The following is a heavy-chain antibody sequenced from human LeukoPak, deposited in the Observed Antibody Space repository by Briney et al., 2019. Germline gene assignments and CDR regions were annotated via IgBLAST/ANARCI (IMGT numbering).Heavy chain of an antibody. CDR1: GGSISSYY. D-gene: IGHD4-17*01. V-gene: IGHV4-59*08. CDR2: IYYSGST. J-gene: IGHJ4*02. CDR3: ARHRWVRTVDY. Sequence: PSETLSLTCTVSGGSISSYYWSWIRQPPGKGLEWIGYIYYSGSTNYNPSLKSRVTISVDTSKNQFSLKLSSVTAADTAVYYCARHRWVRTVDYWGQGTLVTVSS.